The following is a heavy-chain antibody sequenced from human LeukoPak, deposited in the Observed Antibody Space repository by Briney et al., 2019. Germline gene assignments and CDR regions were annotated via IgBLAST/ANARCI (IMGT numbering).Heavy chain of an antibody. Sequence: SETLSLTCSVSGVSITSYYWTWIRQPPGKGLEWVGYIYYSGTTDYNPSLKSRVIISADTSKNQFSLKLSSVTAADTAVYYCARGNSGSHDYWGQGTLVTVSS. CDR2: IYYSGTT. D-gene: IGHD1-26*01. V-gene: IGHV4-59*01. J-gene: IGHJ4*02. CDR3: ARGNSGSHDY. CDR1: GVSITSYY.